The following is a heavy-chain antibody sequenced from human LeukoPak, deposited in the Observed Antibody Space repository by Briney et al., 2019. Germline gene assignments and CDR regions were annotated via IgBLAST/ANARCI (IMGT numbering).Heavy chain of an antibody. CDR1: GGSFSGYY. Sequence: SETLSLTCAVYGGSFSGYYWSWIRQPPGKGLEWIGEINHSGSTNYNPSLKSRVTISVDTSKNRFSLKLSSVTAADTAVYYCARSHHDYGDYETFDYWGQGTLVTVSS. CDR2: INHSGST. D-gene: IGHD4-17*01. J-gene: IGHJ4*02. CDR3: ARSHHDYGDYETFDY. V-gene: IGHV4-34*01.